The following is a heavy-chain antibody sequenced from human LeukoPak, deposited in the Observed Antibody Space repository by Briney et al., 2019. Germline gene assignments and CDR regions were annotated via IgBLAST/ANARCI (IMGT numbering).Heavy chain of an antibody. CDR2: ISANNGNT. V-gene: IGHV1-18*01. CDR3: SRDDGPFGGVRFDH. J-gene: IGHJ4*02. D-gene: IGHD3-16*01. CDR1: GYTFTAYG. Sequence: ASVKVSCKASGYTFTAYGISWVRQAPGQGVEWMGWISANNGNTNYAQKVQGRVTMTRDTSTSTAYMELRSLRYDDTAVYYCSRDDGPFGGVRFDHWGQGTLVTVSS.